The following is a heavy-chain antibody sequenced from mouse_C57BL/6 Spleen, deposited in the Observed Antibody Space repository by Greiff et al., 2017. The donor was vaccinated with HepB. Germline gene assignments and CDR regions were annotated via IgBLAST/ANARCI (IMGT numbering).Heavy chain of an antibody. V-gene: IGHV5-12*01. CDR1: GFTFSDYY. D-gene: IGHD3-2*02. Sequence: DVQLVESGGGLVQPGGSLKLSCAASGFTFSDYYMYWVRQTPEKRLEWVAYISNGGGSTYYPDTVKGRFTISRDNAKNTLYLQMSRLKSEDTAMYYCARPRDSSGYVFYYAMDYWGQGTSVTVSS. CDR2: ISNGGGST. J-gene: IGHJ4*01. CDR3: ARPRDSSGYVFYYAMDY.